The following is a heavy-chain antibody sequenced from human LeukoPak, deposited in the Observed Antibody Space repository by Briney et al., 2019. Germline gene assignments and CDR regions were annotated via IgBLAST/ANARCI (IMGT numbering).Heavy chain of an antibody. Sequence: PGGSLRLSCAASGFTFSSYAMSWVRQAPGKGLEWVSAISGGGGSTYYADSVKGRFTISRDNSKNTLYLQMNSLRAEDTAVYYCARDPSTGVVPDGKFSSDYYFDYWGRGTLVTVSS. J-gene: IGHJ4*02. CDR1: GFTFSSYA. CDR2: ISGGGGST. V-gene: IGHV3-23*01. D-gene: IGHD2-2*01. CDR3: ARDPSTGVVPDGKFSSDYYFDY.